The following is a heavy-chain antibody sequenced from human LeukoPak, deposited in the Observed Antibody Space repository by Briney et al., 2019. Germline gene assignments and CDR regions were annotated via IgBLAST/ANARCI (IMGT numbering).Heavy chain of an antibody. CDR3: ARDRRWLSRRPILPSLTNWFDP. CDR1: GYTFTGYY. CDR2: INPNGGGT. J-gene: IGHJ5*02. Sequence: VASVKVSCKAAGYTFTGYYMHWVRQAPGQGLEWMGWINPNGGGTNYAQKFQGRVTMTRDTSISTAYMELSRLRSDDTAVYYCARDRRWLSRRPILPSLTNWFDPWGQGTLVTVSS. D-gene: IGHD3-22*01. V-gene: IGHV1-2*02.